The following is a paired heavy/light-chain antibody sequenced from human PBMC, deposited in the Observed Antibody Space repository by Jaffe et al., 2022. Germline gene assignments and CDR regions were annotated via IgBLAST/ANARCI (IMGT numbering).Light chain of an antibody. CDR1: TSNIGNNY. Sequence: QSVLTQPPSVSAAPGQKVTISCSGSTSNIGNNYVSWYQQFPGTAPKLLIYDNNRRPSGIPDRFSGSKSGTSATLGITGLQTGDEADYYCGTWDISLSTVIFGGGTKLTVL. J-gene: IGLJ2*01. CDR3: GTWDISLSTVI. CDR2: DNN. V-gene: IGLV1-51*01.
Heavy chain of an antibody. CDR2: INHSGNL. V-gene: IGHV4-34*01. CDR3: ARATVFTHGHYYMDV. Sequence: QVQLQQWGAGLLKPSETLSLTCTVYGGPFSGYYWSWIRQSPGKGLEWIGEINHSGNLNYNPSLKSRVTISVDTSNNQVSLNLRSVTAADTAVYYCARATVFTHGHYYMDVWGKGTTVTVSS. CDR1: GGPFSGYY. J-gene: IGHJ6*03. D-gene: IGHD4-17*01.